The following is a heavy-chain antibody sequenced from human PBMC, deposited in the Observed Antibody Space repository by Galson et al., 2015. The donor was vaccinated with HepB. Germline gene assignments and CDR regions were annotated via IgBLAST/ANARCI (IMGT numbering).Heavy chain of an antibody. CDR3: AKDHLVFGASNYSQKFQGRLTLTADESTNTVNMELRSLRSEDTAVYFCARDIGDYGGPNWFDP. CDR1: GFRFRDYG. Sequence: SLRLSCATSGFRFRDYGIHWVRQAPGKGLDWVAFISYDGSDKYFADSVKGRFAISRDNSNNTLFLVMSGLRPEDTAVYYCAKDHLVFGASNYSQKFQGRLTLTADESTNTVNMELRSLRSEDTAVYFCARDIGDYGGPNWFDPWGQGTLVTVSS. J-gene: IGHJ5*02. D-gene: IGHD5/OR15-5a*01. CDR2: ISYDGSDK. V-gene: IGHV3-30*18.